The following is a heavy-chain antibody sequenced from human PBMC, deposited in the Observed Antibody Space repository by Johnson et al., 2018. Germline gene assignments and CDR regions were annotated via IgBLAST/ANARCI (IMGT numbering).Heavy chain of an antibody. J-gene: IGHJ5*02. CDR1: GGSISSANYL. V-gene: IGHV4-31*03. Sequence: QVQLQESGPGLVKXSQTXSLXCTVSGGSISSANYLWSWIRQHTGKGLEWIGYIYYSGSTYYNPSLESRITILLDTSKNQLSLKLSSVTAADTAVYYCSRGRYSGSYFGFDPWGQGTLVTVSS. D-gene: IGHD1-26*01. CDR3: SRGRYSGSYFGFDP. CDR2: IYYSGST.